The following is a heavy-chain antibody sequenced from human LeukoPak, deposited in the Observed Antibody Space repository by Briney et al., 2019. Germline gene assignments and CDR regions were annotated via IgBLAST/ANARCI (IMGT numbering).Heavy chain of an antibody. Sequence: SETLSLTCTVSDDSISSYYWSWIRQPPGKGLEWIGYMYYTGSANYNPSLRSRVTILVDTSKNQFSLKLTSVTAADTAVYYCARLPYGGYPGAYYYNGMDVWGKGTTVIVSS. J-gene: IGHJ6*04. CDR2: MYYTGSA. CDR1: DDSISSYY. CDR3: ARLPYGGYPGAYYYNGMDV. D-gene: IGHD4/OR15-4a*01. V-gene: IGHV4-59*01.